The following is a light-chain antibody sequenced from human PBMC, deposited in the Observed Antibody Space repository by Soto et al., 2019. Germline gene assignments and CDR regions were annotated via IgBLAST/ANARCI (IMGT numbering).Light chain of an antibody. Sequence: QSALTQSASVSGSPGQSITISCTGTSSDVGGYNYVSWYQQHPGKAPKLMIYEVSNRPSGVSNRFSGSKSGNTASLTISGLQAEDEDDYYCSSYTSSSTLVVFGGGTKVTVL. CDR3: SSYTSSSTLVV. CDR1: SSDVGGYNY. CDR2: EVS. J-gene: IGLJ2*01. V-gene: IGLV2-14*01.